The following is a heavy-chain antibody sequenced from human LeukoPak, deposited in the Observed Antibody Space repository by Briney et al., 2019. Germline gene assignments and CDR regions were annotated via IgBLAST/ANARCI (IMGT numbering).Heavy chain of an antibody. J-gene: IGHJ4*02. CDR1: GGSISGYY. CDR2: IYYSGAT. D-gene: IGHD6-13*01. V-gene: IGHV4-59*08. CDR3: VRFSSSTWAFDL. Sequence: SQTLSLTCTVSGGSISGYYWNWIRQSPGRGLQWVAYIYYSGATNYNPSLQSRVTLSLDSSNNRFSLKLNSVTAADTAVYYCVRFSSSTWAFDLWGQGTLVTVSS.